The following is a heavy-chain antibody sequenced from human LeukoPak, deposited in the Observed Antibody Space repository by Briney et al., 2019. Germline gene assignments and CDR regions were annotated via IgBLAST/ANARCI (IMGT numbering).Heavy chain of an antibody. CDR2: INPNSGGT. CDR1: GYTFTGYY. J-gene: IGHJ6*03. V-gene: IGHV1-2*02. CDR3: ARGLQLLLWFDSYYYYMDV. Sequence: ASVKVSCKASGYTFTGYYMHWVRQAPGQGLEGMGWINPNSGGTNYAQKFQGRVTMTRDTSISTAYMELSRLRSDDTAVYYCARGLQLLLWFDSYYYYMDVWGKGTTVTISS. D-gene: IGHD3-10*01.